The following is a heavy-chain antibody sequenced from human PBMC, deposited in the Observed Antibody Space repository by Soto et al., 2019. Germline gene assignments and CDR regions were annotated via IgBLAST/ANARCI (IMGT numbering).Heavy chain of an antibody. CDR3: ARVAIASGGVIAVTYALDV. Sequence: HPGGSLRLSCAASGFTFSSYAMSWVRQAPGKGLEWVSAISGSGGSTYYADSVKGRFTISRDNSKNTLYLQMNSLRAEDTAVYYCARVAIASGGVIAVTYALDVWGKGTTVTVSS. D-gene: IGHD3-16*02. V-gene: IGHV3-23*01. CDR1: GFTFSSYA. CDR2: ISGSGGST. J-gene: IGHJ6*04.